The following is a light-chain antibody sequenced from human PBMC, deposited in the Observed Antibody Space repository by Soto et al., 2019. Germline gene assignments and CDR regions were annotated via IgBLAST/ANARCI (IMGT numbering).Light chain of an antibody. CDR2: LNSDGRH. CDR1: SGHSSYA. CDR3: QTWSTGIRV. Sequence: QLVLTQSPSASASLGASVKLTCTLSSGHSSYAIAWHQQQPEKGPRYLMKLNSDGRHSKGDGIPDRFSGSSSGTERYLTISSLQSEDEADYYCQTWSTGIRVFGGGTQLTVL. J-gene: IGLJ7*01. V-gene: IGLV4-69*01.